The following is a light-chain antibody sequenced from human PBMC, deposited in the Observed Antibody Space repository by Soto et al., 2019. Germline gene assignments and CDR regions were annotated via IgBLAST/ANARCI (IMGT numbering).Light chain of an antibody. CDR2: GAS. J-gene: IGKJ5*01. CDR1: QSLPSNY. Sequence: EFVLKKSADTLSVSPGERATLSCRASQSLPSNYLAWYQQKPGQAPRLLIFGASSRATGIPDRFSGSGSGTDFTLTISRLEPEDFAVYYCQQYGGSPITVGQGTRLETK. V-gene: IGKV3-20*01. CDR3: QQYGGSPIT.